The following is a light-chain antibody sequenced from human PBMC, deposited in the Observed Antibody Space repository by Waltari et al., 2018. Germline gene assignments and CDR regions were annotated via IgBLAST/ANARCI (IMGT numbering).Light chain of an antibody. CDR1: QSVTNNY. CDR2: GAS. V-gene: IGKV3-20*01. CDR3: QQYASSPA. J-gene: IGKJ2*01. Sequence: IVLTQSPGSLSLSPGETASISCRASQSVTNNYLAWYQQKPGQAPILLIFGASSRASGTPDRFSGSGSGTDFTLTISRLEPDDFAVYYCQQYASSPAFGQGTKLEIK.